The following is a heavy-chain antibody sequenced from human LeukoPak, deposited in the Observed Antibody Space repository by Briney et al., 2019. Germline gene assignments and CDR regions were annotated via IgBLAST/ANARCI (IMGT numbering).Heavy chain of an antibody. Sequence: PSETLSLTCTVSGGSISSSSYYWGWIRQPPGKGLEWIGSISYSGSTYYNPSLKSRVTISVDTSKNQFSLKLSSVTAADTAVYYCARGAPGAVAVLVYWGQGTLVTVSS. V-gene: IGHV4-39*07. CDR3: ARGAPGAVAVLVY. J-gene: IGHJ4*02. CDR2: ISYSGST. D-gene: IGHD6-19*01. CDR1: GGSISSSSYY.